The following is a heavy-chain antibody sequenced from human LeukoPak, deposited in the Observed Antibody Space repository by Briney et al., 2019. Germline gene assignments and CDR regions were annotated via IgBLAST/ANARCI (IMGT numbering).Heavy chain of an antibody. CDR3: ASLFNYYGSGSPYNWFDP. J-gene: IGHJ5*02. D-gene: IGHD3-10*01. CDR1: GGTFSSYA. V-gene: IGHV1-69*13. CDR2: IVPIFGTT. Sequence: GASVKVSCKASGGTFSSYAINWVRQAPGQGLEWMGGIVPIFGTTNYAQKFLGRLTITADESTSTAYMDLSSLRSEDTAVYYCASLFNYYGSGSPYNWFDPWGQGTLVTVSS.